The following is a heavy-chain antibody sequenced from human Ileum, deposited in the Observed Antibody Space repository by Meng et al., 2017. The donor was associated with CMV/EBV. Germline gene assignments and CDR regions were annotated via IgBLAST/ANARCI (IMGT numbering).Heavy chain of an antibody. V-gene: IGHV3-7*01. CDR1: GFIYGGPW. CDR3: SRDYQGF. D-gene: IGHD3-16*02. CDR2: IKQDGSEE. Sequence: SLRLSWAAFGFIYGGPWMGWVRQAPGKGLEWVGRIKQDGSEEFYVDSVKGRFTISRDNAENSLYLHMSFLRVEDTAVYYCSRDYQGFWGQGTLVTVSS. J-gene: IGHJ4*02.